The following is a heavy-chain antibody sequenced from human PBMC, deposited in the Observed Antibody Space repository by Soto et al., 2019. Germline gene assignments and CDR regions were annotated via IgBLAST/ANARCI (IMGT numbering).Heavy chain of an antibody. CDR2: INHSGST. Sequence: PSETLSLTCAVYVGSFSGYYWSWIRQPPGKGLEWIGEINHSGSTNYNPSLKSRVTISVDTSKNQFSLKLSSVTAADTAVYYCARGVLLWFGEFSYFDYWGQGTLVTVSS. CDR3: ARGVLLWFGEFSYFDY. V-gene: IGHV4-34*01. CDR1: VGSFSGYY. J-gene: IGHJ4*02. D-gene: IGHD3-10*01.